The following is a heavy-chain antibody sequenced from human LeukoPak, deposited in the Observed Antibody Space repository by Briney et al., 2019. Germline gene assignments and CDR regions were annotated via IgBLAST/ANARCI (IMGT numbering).Heavy chain of an antibody. Sequence: ASVKVSCKASGYTFTNYGVSWVRQAPGQGLEWMGWISGYNGDTKSAEKFQGRVTMTTDTSTSTAYMELSRLACDDTAVYSCARQTGTTAKEVNWFDPWGQGTLVTVSS. CDR1: GYTFTNYG. V-gene: IGHV1-18*01. D-gene: IGHD1-1*01. J-gene: IGHJ5*02. CDR2: ISGYNGDT. CDR3: ARQTGTTAKEVNWFDP.